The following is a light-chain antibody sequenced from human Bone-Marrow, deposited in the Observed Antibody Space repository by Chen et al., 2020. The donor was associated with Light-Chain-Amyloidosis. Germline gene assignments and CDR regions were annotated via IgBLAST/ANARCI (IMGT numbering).Light chain of an antibody. Sequence: NFMLTQPHSVSESPGKPVIISCTRSSRSIATNYVQWYQQRPGSSPTPVISEEDQRPSGVPERFSGSIDRSSRGASLTSSGLKTEDEDDYYCQSYQGSSQGVFGGGTKLTV. CDR1: SRSIATNY. V-gene: IGLV6-57*01. CDR2: EED. CDR3: QSYQGSSQGV. J-gene: IGLJ3*02.